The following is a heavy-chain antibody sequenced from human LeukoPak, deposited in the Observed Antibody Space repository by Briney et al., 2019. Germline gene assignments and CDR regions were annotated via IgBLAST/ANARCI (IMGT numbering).Heavy chain of an antibody. CDR2: INPNSGNT. CDR3: ARVGSSIAAAGYYFDY. CDR1: GYTFTGYY. V-gene: IGHV1-8*02. Sequence: ASVKVSCKASGYTFTGYYMHWVRQAPGQGLEWMGRINPNSGNTGYAQKFQGRVTMTRNTSISTAYMELSSLRSEDTAVYYCARVGSSIAAAGYYFDYWGQGTLVTVSS. J-gene: IGHJ4*02. D-gene: IGHD6-13*01.